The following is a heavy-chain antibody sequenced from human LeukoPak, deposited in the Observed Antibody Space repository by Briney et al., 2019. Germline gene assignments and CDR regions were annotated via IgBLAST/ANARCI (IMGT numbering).Heavy chain of an antibody. CDR1: GFTFSDYY. CDR2: ISSSGTTI. J-gene: IGHJ4*02. Sequence: SGRSLRLSCAASGFTFSDYYMSWIRQAPGKGLEWVSYISSSGTTIYYADSVKGRFTISRDNAKNSLFLQMNSLRAEDTAVYYCAREGVMTTVTLDYWGQGTLVTVSS. CDR3: AREGVMTTVTLDY. D-gene: IGHD4-11*01. V-gene: IGHV3-11*04.